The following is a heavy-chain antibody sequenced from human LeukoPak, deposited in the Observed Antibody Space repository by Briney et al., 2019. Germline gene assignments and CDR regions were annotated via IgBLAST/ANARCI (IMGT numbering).Heavy chain of an antibody. Sequence: GGSLRLPCAASGFTFSRYCMHWVRQAPGKGLVWVLRINCDGSSTSYADSVKGRFTISRDNAKNTLYLQMNSLRAEDTAVYYCARAESGYARNWGQGTLVTGSS. CDR3: ARAESGYARN. J-gene: IGHJ4*02. CDR1: GFTFSRYC. V-gene: IGHV3-74*01. D-gene: IGHD6-25*01. CDR2: INCDGSST.